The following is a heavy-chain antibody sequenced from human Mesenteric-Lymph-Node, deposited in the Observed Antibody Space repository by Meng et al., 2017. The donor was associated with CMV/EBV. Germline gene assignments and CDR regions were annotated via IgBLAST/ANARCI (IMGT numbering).Heavy chain of an antibody. Sequence: SVKVSCKASGGTFSSYAISWVRQAPGQGLEWMGGIIPIFGTANYAQKFQGRVTITADKSTSTAYMELSSLRSEDTAVYYRARDLPQSGYQLLFGTPAGPGYGMDVWGQGTTVTVSS. CDR2: IIPIFGTA. D-gene: IGHD2-2*01. J-gene: IGHJ6*02. CDR1: GGTFSSYA. V-gene: IGHV1-69*06. CDR3: ARDLPQSGYQLLFGTPAGPGYGMDV.